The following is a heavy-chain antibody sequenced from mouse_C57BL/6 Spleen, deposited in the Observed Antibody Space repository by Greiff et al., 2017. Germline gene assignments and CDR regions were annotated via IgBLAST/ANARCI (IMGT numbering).Heavy chain of an antibody. CDR3: ARRDGERFAY. J-gene: IGHJ3*01. D-gene: IGHD3-3*01. V-gene: IGHV1-50*01. CDR1: GYTFTSYW. CDR2: IDPSDSYT. Sequence: VQLQQPGAELVKPGASVKLSCKASGYTFTSYWMQWVKQRPGQGLEWIGEIDPSDSYTNYNQKFKGKATLHVATSSSTAYMQLSSLTSEDSAVYYCARRDGERFAYWGQGTLVTVSA.